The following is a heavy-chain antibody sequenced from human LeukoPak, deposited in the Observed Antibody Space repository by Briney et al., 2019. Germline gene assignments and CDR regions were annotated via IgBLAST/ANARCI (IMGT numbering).Heavy chain of an antibody. D-gene: IGHD3-10*01. CDR2: ISYDGSNK. Sequence: GRSLRLSCAASGFTFSSYGMHWVRQAPGKGLEWVAVISYDGSNKYYADSVKGRFTISRDNSENTLYLQMNSLRAEDTAVYYCAKGGWFGELPYYYFDYWGQGTLVTVSS. J-gene: IGHJ4*02. CDR3: AKGGWFGELPYYYFDY. V-gene: IGHV3-30*18. CDR1: GFTFSSYG.